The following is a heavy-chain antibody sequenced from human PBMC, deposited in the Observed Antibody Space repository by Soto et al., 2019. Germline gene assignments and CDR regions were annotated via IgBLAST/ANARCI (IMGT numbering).Heavy chain of an antibody. Sequence: KPSETLSLTCSVSGGSIGSYYWTWIRLPAGKGLEYIGRIHPSGSTDYNPSLKSRVSMSVDTSKKQVSLKMTSLTAADTAIYYCARVRFWIKVYYFDYWGQGTLVTVSS. D-gene: IGHD3-3*01. CDR1: GGSIGSYY. J-gene: IGHJ4*02. CDR2: IHPSGST. CDR3: ARVRFWIKVYYFDY. V-gene: IGHV4-4*07.